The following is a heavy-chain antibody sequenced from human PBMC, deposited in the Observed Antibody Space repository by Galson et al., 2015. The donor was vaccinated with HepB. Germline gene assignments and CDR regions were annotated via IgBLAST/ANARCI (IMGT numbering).Heavy chain of an antibody. D-gene: IGHD6-13*01. V-gene: IGHV3-30*18. CDR3: AKEGVAAAGTVVGNFDH. Sequence: SLRLSCAASGFTFSSYGMHWVRQAPGKGLEWVAVISYDGSNKYYADSVKGRFTISRDNSKNTLYLQMNSLRAEDTAVYYCAKEGVAAAGTVVGNFDHWGQGTLVTVSS. J-gene: IGHJ4*02. CDR2: ISYDGSNK. CDR1: GFTFSSYG.